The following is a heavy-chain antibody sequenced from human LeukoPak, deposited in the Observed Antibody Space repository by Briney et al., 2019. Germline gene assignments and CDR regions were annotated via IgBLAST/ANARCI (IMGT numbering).Heavy chain of an antibody. CDR3: ARGIYTSCPPKY. J-gene: IGHJ4*02. D-gene: IGHD2-2*01. CDR1: GGSFSGYY. V-gene: IGHV4-34*01. CDR2: INHSGST. Sequence: SETLSLTCSVSGGSFSGYYWSWIRQPPGKGLAWIGEINHSGSTNYNPSLKSRVTISVDTSKNQFSLKLSSVTAADTAVYYCARGIYTSCPPKYWGQGTLVTVSS.